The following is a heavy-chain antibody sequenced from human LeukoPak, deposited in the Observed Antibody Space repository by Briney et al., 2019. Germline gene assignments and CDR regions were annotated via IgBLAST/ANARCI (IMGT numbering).Heavy chain of an antibody. CDR1: GFSFSDYS. CDR3: ARGGSSGWFDAFDI. Sequence: GGSLRLSCAAPGFSFSDYSMNWVRQAPGKGLEWVSYINTDSRTIKYADSVKGRFTISRDNAKNSLFLQMNSLRAEDTALYHCARGGSSGWFDAFDIWGQGTMVTVSS. CDR2: INTDSRTI. J-gene: IGHJ3*02. D-gene: IGHD6-19*01. V-gene: IGHV3-48*04.